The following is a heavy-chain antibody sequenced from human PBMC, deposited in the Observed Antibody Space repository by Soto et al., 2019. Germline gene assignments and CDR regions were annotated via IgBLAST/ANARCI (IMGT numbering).Heavy chain of an antibody. Sequence: PSETLSLTXTVSGDSLSGYFWSWIRQPPGKGLEWIGYIYYSGSTNYNPSLKSRVTISVDTSKNQFSLKLSSVTAADTAVYYCARAVVVTATLFDYWGQGTLVTVSS. CDR1: GDSLSGYF. D-gene: IGHD2-21*02. CDR3: ARAVVVTATLFDY. J-gene: IGHJ4*02. CDR2: IYYSGST. V-gene: IGHV4-59*01.